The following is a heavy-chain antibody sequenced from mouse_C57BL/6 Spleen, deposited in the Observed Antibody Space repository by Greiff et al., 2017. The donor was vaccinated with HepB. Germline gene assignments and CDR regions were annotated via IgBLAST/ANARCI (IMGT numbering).Heavy chain of an antibody. D-gene: IGHD4-1*01. CDR2: ISSGNSTI. CDR3: ARRANWDGRFDY. J-gene: IGHJ2*01. Sequence: EVKLVESGGGLVKPGGSLKLSCAASGFTFSDYGMHWVRQAPEKGLEWVAYISSGNSTIYYADTVKGRFTISRDNAKNTLFLQMTSLRSEDTAMYYCARRANWDGRFDYWGQGTTLTVSS. CDR1: GFTFSDYG. V-gene: IGHV5-17*01.